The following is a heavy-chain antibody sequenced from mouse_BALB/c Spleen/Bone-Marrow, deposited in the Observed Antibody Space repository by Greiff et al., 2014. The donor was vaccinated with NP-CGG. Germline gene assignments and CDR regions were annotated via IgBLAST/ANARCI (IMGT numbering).Heavy chain of an antibody. Sequence: EVQGVESGGDLVKPGGSLKLSCAASGFTFSSYGMSWVRQTPDKRLEWVATISSGGTNTYYPDSVKGRFTISRDNAKNTLYLQKSLLMSESTVMSDYTALYYCDENAAIDYWGQGTSVTVSS. CDR2: ISSGGTNT. V-gene: IGHV5-6*01. D-gene: IGHD1-1*01. J-gene: IGHJ4*01. CDR3: TALYYCDENAAIDY. CDR1: GFTFSSYG.